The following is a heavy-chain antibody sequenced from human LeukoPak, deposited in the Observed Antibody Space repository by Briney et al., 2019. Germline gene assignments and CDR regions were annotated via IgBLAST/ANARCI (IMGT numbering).Heavy chain of an antibody. Sequence: GGSLRLSCSASGFTFSSYAMHWVRQAPGKGLEYVSAISSNGGSTYYADSVRGRFTISRDNSKNTLYLQMSSLRAEDTAVYYCVKVIYDSSGYYWGQGTLVTVSP. J-gene: IGHJ4*02. V-gene: IGHV3-64D*06. CDR3: VKVIYDSSGYY. CDR2: ISSNGGST. D-gene: IGHD3-22*01. CDR1: GFTFSSYA.